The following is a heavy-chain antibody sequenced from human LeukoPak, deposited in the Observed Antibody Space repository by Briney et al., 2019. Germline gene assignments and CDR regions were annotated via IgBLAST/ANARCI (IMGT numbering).Heavy chain of an antibody. CDR2: IYYSGST. CDR1: GGSISSYY. V-gene: IGHV4-59*12. J-gene: IGHJ4*02. D-gene: IGHD4-17*01. Sequence: SETLSLTCTVSGGSISSYYWSWIRQPPGKGLEWIGYIYYSGSTNYNPSLKSRVTISVDTSKNQFSLKLSSVTAADTAVYYCARDSSNDYGDFDYWGQGTLVTVSS. CDR3: ARDSSNDYGDFDY.